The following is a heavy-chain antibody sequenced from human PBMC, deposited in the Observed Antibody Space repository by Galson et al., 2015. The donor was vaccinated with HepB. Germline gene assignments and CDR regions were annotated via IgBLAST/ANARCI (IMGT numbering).Heavy chain of an antibody. J-gene: IGHJ4*02. V-gene: IGHV1-2*06. Sequence: SVKVSCKGSGFTFIGYNIHWVRQAPGQGLEWLGRINPNGGATTYAHKFQGRLTLTRATSTNTAYLELTSLNPDDSAIYYCVRDLRPTNFGVFTLDYWGQGSLVTVSS. CDR3: VRDLRPTNFGVFTLDY. CDR2: INPNGGAT. D-gene: IGHD3-3*01. CDR1: GFTFIGYN.